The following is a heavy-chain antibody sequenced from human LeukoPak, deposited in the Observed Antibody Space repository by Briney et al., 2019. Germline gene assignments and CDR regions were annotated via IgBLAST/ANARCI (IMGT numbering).Heavy chain of an antibody. CDR1: GYSFTSYW. V-gene: IGHV5-51*01. D-gene: IGHD1-26*01. CDR3: ARRRSSGATWYYHMDV. J-gene: IGHJ6*03. CDR2: IYPGDSDT. Sequence: GESLKISCKGSGYSFTSYWIGWVRQMPGKGLEWMGIIYPGDSDTRYSPSFQGQVTISADKSISTAYLPWSSLKASDTAMYYCARRRSSGATWYYHMDVWGKGTTVTVSS.